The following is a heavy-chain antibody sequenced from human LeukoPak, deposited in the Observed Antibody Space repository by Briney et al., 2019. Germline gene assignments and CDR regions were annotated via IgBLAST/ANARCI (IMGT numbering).Heavy chain of an antibody. CDR3: ARAGERLDYVWGSYRFDY. CDR2: IYYSGST. D-gene: IGHD3-16*02. J-gene: IGHJ4*02. Sequence: SETLSLTCTVFGGSISSSGYYWGWIRQPPGKGLEWIGSIYYSGSTYYNPSLKSRVTISIDTSKNQFSLKLSSVTAADTAVYYCARAGERLDYVWGSYRFDYWGQGTLVTVSS. CDR1: GGSISSSGYY. V-gene: IGHV4-39*07.